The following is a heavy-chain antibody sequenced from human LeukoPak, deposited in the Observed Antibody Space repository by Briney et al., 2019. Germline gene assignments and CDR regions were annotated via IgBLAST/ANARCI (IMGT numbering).Heavy chain of an antibody. J-gene: IGHJ4*02. CDR3: ARAGITIFGVVNFDY. D-gene: IGHD3-3*01. V-gene: IGHV4-59*01. CDR2: IYYSGST. Sequence: SETLSLTCTVSGGSISSYYWSWSRQPPGKGLEWIGYIYYSGSTNYNPSLKSRVTISVDTSKNQFSLKLSSVTAADTAVYYCARAGITIFGVVNFDYWGQGTLVTVSS. CDR1: GGSISSYY.